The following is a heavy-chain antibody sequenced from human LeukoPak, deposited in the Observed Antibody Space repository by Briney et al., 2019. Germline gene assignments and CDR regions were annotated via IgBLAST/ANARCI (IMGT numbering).Heavy chain of an antibody. D-gene: IGHD3-10*01. CDR3: ARGIIGASGMDV. J-gene: IGHJ6*02. V-gene: IGHV4-39*07. CDR1: GGSISSSSYY. CDR2: IHSSGTA. Sequence: SETLSLTCTVSGGSISSSSYYWGWIRQPPGKGLEWIANIHSSGTAYYNPSLKTRVIRSIDTSKNQLSLNLTSVTAADTAVYFCARGIIGASGMDVWGQGTTVTVS.